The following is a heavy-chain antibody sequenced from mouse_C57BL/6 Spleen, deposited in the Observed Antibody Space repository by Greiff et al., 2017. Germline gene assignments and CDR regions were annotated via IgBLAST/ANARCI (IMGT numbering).Heavy chain of an antibody. CDR3: ARGEGDYYAMDY. CDR2: IYPGSGNT. Sequence: QVQLQQSGPELVKPGASVKISCKASGYSFTSYYIHWVKQRPGQGLAWIGWIYPGSGNTKYNEKFKGKATLTADTSSSTAYMQLSSLTSEDSAVYYCARGEGDYYAMDYWGQGTSVTVSS. V-gene: IGHV1-66*01. J-gene: IGHJ4*01. CDR1: GYSFTSYY.